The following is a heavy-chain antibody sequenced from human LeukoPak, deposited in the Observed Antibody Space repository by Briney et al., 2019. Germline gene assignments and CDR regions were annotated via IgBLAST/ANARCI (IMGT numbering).Heavy chain of an antibody. CDR3: ARHRYSSSWPLDY. Sequence: SETPSLTCTVSGGSISSSSYYWGWIRQPPGKGLEWIGSIYYSGSTYYNPSLKSRVTISVDTSKNQFSLKLSSVTAADTAVYYCARHRYSSSWPLDYWGQGTLVTVSS. CDR1: GGSISSSSYY. CDR2: IYYSGST. D-gene: IGHD6-13*01. J-gene: IGHJ4*02. V-gene: IGHV4-39*01.